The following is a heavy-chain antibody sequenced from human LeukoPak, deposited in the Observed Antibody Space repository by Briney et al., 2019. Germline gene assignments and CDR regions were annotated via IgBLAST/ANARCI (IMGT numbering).Heavy chain of an antibody. J-gene: IGHJ6*02. CDR2: IDMSGRTI. CDR3: ARGHYGLDV. CDR1: GFTFSDWY. Sequence: GGSLRLSCAASGFTFSDWYMSWIRQAPGKGLEWVSYIDMSGRTIYYADSVKGRFTISRDNARNSLYLQMSSLRAEDTAVYYCARGHYGLDVWGQGTTVTVSS. V-gene: IGHV3-11*01.